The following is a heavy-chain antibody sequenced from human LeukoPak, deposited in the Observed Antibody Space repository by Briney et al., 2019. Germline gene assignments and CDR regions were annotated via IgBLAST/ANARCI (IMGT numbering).Heavy chain of an antibody. J-gene: IGHJ4*02. D-gene: IGHD2-2*01. CDR1: GFTSSRYG. CDR3: ARDRFCSTTSCYPGFFDY. Sequence: GGSLRLSCAASGFTSSRYGMHWVRQAPGKGLEWVAVIWYEGINKYYAGAVKSRFTISRDNSKNSVYVHMNSLRVEDTAVYCCARDRFCSTTSCYPGFFDYWGQGTLVTVSS. CDR2: IWYEGINK. V-gene: IGHV3-33*04.